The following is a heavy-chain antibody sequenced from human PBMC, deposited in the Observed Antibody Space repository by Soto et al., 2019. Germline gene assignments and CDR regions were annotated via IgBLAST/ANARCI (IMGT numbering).Heavy chain of an antibody. V-gene: IGHV2-5*02. Sequence: QITLKESGPPRVRPTQTLALTCTFSGFSLTTSGVGVGWIRKTPGKALEWLAVIYWDDDKRYSPSLKSRLTITKDTSKIQVVLTMADMDPVDTATYFCAHRGYMYGNWDHGYFDYWGQGTLVTVSS. D-gene: IGHD5-18*01. CDR2: IYWDDDK. J-gene: IGHJ4*02. CDR3: AHRGYMYGNWDHGYFDY. CDR1: GFSLTTSGVG.